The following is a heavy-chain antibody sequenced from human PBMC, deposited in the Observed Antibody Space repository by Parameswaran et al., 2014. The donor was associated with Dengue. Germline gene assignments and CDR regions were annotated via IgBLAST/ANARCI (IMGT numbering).Heavy chain of an antibody. V-gene: IGHV3-21*01. J-gene: IGHJ4*02. Sequence: VRQMPGKGLEWVSSISTSSSHIYYADSVKGRFTISRDNAKNSLYLQMNSLRAEDTALYYCASRGCTNGVCHFDNWGQGTLVTVSS. CDR3: ASRGCTNGVCHFDN. D-gene: IGHD2-8*01. CDR2: ISTSSSHI.